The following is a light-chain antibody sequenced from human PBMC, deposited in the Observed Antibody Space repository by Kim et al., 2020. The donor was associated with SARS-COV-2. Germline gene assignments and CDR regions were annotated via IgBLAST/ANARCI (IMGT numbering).Light chain of an antibody. CDR1: SGSIAGNY. CDR2: DDD. V-gene: IGLV6-57*02. CDR3: QSYDNNIWV. J-gene: IGLJ3*02. Sequence: GNTVLISGPGSSGSIAGNYVQWYPQRPGSAPTTVIYDDDQSPSGVPDRFSGSIDSSSTSASLTISGLKPEDEADSYCQSYDNNIWVFGGGTQLTVL.